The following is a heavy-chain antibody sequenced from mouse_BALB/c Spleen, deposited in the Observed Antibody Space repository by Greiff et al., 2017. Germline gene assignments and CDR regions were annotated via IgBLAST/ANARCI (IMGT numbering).Heavy chain of an antibody. CDR3: ARYGLLFAY. V-gene: IGHV1-4*02. J-gene: IGHJ3*01. CDR1: GYTFTSYT. D-gene: IGHD1-1*01. CDR2: INPSSGYT. Sequence: VKLQESAAELARPGASVKMSCKASGYTFTSYTMHWVKQRPGQGLEWIGYINPSSGYTEYNQKFKDKTTLTADKSSSTAYMQLSSLTSEDSAVYYCARYGLLFAYWGQGTLVTVSA.